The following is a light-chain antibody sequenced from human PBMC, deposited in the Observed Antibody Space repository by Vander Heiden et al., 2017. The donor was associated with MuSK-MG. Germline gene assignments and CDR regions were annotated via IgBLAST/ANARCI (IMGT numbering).Light chain of an antibody. CDR3: LQNDNLPLT. J-gene: IGKJ4*01. Sequence: DIQMTQSPSSLSASVGDRVTITCQASQDISNYLNWFQQKPGKAPKFLIYDASNLETGVPSRFSGSGSGTDFTLTISSLQVEDIATYYCLQNDNLPLTFGGGTKVEIK. CDR2: DAS. V-gene: IGKV1-33*01. CDR1: QDISNY.